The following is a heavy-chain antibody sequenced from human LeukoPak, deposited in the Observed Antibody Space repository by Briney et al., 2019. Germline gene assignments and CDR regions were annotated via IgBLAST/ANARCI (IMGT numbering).Heavy chain of an antibody. V-gene: IGHV4-38-2*01. Sequence: SETLSLTCAVSGGSISSGAYWGWVRQPPGKGLEWFGTIYHSGGTYYTPSLNRRVTISIGTSKNQFSLKLTSVTAADTAVYYCANSWYYLDSSGLPKSDAFDRWGQGTLVTVSS. D-gene: IGHD3-22*01. CDR1: GGSISSGAY. CDR3: ANSWYYLDSSGLPKSDAFDR. CDR2: IYHSGGT. J-gene: IGHJ3*01.